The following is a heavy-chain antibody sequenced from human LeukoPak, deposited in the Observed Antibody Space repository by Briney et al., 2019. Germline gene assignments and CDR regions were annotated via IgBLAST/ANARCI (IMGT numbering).Heavy chain of an antibody. CDR1: GYTFTSYA. D-gene: IGHD6-19*01. CDR2: INAGNGNT. V-gene: IGHV1-3*03. CDR3: ARERSVAGMDPRFDY. Sequence: GGSLRLSCAASGYTFTSYAMHWVRQAPGQRLEWMGWINAGNGNTKYSQEFQGRVTITRDTSASTAYMELSSLRSEDMAVYYCARERSVAGMDPRFDYWGQGTLVTVSS. J-gene: IGHJ4*02.